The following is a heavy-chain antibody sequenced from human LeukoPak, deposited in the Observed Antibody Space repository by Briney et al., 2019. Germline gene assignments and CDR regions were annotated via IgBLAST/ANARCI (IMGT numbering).Heavy chain of an antibody. CDR3: ARGLGCCSSTSCYNGDDY. J-gene: IGHJ4*02. V-gene: IGHV1-8*01. CDR1: GYTFTSYD. D-gene: IGHD2-2*02. CDR2: MNPNSGNT. Sequence: ASVKVSCKASGYTFTSYDINWVRQATGQGLEWMGWMNPNSGNTGYAQKFQGRVTMTRNTSISTAYMELSSLRSEDTAVYYCARGLGCCSSTSCYNGDDYWGQGTLVTVSS.